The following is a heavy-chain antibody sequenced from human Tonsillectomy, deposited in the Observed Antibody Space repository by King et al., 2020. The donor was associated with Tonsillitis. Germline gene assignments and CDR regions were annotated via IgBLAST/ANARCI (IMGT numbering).Heavy chain of an antibody. CDR3: ARGGYSDSSGYYTS. CDR1: GFTCSSYE. V-gene: IGHV3-48*03. D-gene: IGHD3-22*01. J-gene: IGHJ5*02. Sequence: VQLVESGGGLVQPGGSLRLSCAASGFTCSSYEMNWVRQAPGKGLEWISSSGSGSTIYYADSVKGRFTISRDNAKNSLYLQMNSLRAEDTAVYYCARGGYSDSSGYYTSWGQGTLVTVSS. CDR2: SGSGSTI.